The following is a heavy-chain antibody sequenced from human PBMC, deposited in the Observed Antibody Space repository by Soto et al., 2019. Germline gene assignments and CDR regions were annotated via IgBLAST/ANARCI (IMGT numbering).Heavy chain of an antibody. CDR3: ARGGTMIVVVDAFDI. V-gene: IGHV4-39*07. CDR2: VYYSGST. Sequence: SEALSLTCTVSGGSISRGNYFWGWIRQPPGKGLEWIGTVYYSGSTYYTPSLNGRVTISVDMSNNQFSLKLSSVTAADTAVYYCARGGTMIVVVDAFDIWGQGTMVTV. D-gene: IGHD3-22*01. J-gene: IGHJ3*02. CDR1: GGSISRGNYF.